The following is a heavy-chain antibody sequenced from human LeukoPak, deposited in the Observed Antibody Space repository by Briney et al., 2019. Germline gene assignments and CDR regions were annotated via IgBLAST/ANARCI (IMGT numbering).Heavy chain of an antibody. Sequence: TGGSLRLSCEASGFTFSSYLMAWVRQAPGKGLVWVSRINSDGSSTSYADSVKGRFTISRDDAKNTMYLEMNSLRAEDTAMYYCAGSSGWLMEYWGQGILVTVSS. D-gene: IGHD6-19*01. J-gene: IGHJ4*02. CDR1: GFTFSSYL. CDR3: AGSSGWLMEY. CDR2: INSDGSST. V-gene: IGHV3-74*01.